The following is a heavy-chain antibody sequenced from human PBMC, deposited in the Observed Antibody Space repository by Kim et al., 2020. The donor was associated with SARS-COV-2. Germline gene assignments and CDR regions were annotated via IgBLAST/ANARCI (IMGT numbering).Heavy chain of an antibody. D-gene: IGHD2-21*02. CDR3: AKDCWGGNSRRPFDY. J-gene: IGHJ4*02. Sequence: GTVKGRVTSSRENSKNTLYLQMNSLRAEDTAVYYCAKDCWGGNSRRPFDYWGQGTLVTVSS. V-gene: IGHV3-23*01.